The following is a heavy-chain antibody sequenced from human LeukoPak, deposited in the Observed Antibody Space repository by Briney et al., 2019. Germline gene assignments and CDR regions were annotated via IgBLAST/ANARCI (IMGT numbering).Heavy chain of an antibody. CDR1: GGSISSTNYF. CDR3: ARLYRSGWSFGF. CDR2: MDYSGRT. Sequence: SETLSLTCIVSGGSISSTNYFWGWIRQPPGKGLEWIGTMDYSGRTYNNLSLKSPVTITIDTSKNQFSLKLHSVTAADTAVYYCARLYRSGWSFGFWGQGTLVSVSS. J-gene: IGHJ4*02. V-gene: IGHV4-39*01. D-gene: IGHD6-19*01.